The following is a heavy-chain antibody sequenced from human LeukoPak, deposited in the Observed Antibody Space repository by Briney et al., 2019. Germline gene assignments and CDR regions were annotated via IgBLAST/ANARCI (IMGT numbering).Heavy chain of an antibody. D-gene: IGHD4-17*01. J-gene: IGHJ3*02. CDR3: ATRNFGDYGAFDI. CDR2: LDPEDGEA. V-gene: IGHV1-24*01. Sequence: LDPEDGEAIYAQPLQGRVTMTEGTSSDTAYMVLSSLRSEDTAVYYCATRNFGDYGAFDIWGQGTMVTVSS.